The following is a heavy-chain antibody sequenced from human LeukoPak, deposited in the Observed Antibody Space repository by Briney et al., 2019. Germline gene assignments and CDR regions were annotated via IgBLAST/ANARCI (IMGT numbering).Heavy chain of an antibody. CDR2: INIGGTNT. Sequence: GGSLRLSCAASGFTFNDYYMSWIRQAPGKGLEWLSYINIGGTNTHYADSVKGRFTISRDNAKKSLYLEMNNLRAEDTAVYYCATDGAGFDTWGQGILVTVSS. CDR3: ATDGAGFDT. V-gene: IGHV3-11*01. CDR1: GFTFNDYY. J-gene: IGHJ5*02.